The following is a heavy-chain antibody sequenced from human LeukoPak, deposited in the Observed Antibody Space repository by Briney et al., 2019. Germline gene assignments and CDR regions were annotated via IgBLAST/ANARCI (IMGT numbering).Heavy chain of an antibody. Sequence: TGGSLRLSCAASGFTFSSYAMHWVRQAPGKGLEWVAVISYDGSNKYYADSVKGRFTISRDNSKNTLYLQMNSLRAEDTAVYYCAGGRTSITLDRGAFDIWGQGTMVTVSS. V-gene: IGHV3-30*14. D-gene: IGHD3-10*01. J-gene: IGHJ3*02. CDR3: AGGRTSITLDRGAFDI. CDR2: ISYDGSNK. CDR1: GFTFSSYA.